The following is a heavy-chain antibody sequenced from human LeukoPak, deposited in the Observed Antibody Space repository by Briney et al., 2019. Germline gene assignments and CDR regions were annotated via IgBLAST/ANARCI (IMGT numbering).Heavy chain of an antibody. V-gene: IGHV4-4*09. CDR3: ASTRRAAVAGRFDS. CDR1: GASMSSNY. Sequence: PSETLSLTCNVSGASMSSNYWSWIRQPPGKGLEWIGYIYPSGNTNYSPSLENRGTMSVDESKNQFSLRVHFVSAADTAVYYCASTRRAAVAGRFDSWGQGTLVTVSS. D-gene: IGHD6-19*01. J-gene: IGHJ4*02. CDR2: IYPSGNT.